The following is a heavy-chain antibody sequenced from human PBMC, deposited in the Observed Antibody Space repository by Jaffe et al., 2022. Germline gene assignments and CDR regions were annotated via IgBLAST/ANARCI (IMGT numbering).Heavy chain of an antibody. V-gene: IGHV3-23*01. D-gene: IGHD6-13*01. Sequence: EVQLLESGGGLVQPGGSLRLSCAASGFTFSSYAMSWVRQAPGKGLEWVSAISGSGGSTYYADSVKGRFTISRDNSKNTLYLQMNSLRAEDTAVYYCAKVGVAAAGRLYYMDVWGKGTTVTVSS. CDR1: GFTFSSYA. CDR3: AKVGVAAAGRLYYMDV. J-gene: IGHJ6*03. CDR2: ISGSGGST.